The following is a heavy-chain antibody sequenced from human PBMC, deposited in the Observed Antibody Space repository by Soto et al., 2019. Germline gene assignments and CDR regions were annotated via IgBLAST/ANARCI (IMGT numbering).Heavy chain of an antibody. D-gene: IGHD2-2*01. Sequence: APVKVSCKVSGYTLTELSMHWVRQAPGKGLEWMGGFDPEDGETIYAQKFQGRVTMTEDTSTDTAYMELSSLRSEDTAVYYCATQGPGYCSSTSCLYFDYWGQGTLVTVSS. J-gene: IGHJ4*02. V-gene: IGHV1-24*01. CDR3: ATQGPGYCSSTSCLYFDY. CDR2: FDPEDGET. CDR1: GYTLTELS.